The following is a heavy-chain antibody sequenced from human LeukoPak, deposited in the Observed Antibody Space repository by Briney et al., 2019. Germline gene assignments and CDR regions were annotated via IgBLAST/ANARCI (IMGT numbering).Heavy chain of an antibody. J-gene: IGHJ4*02. Sequence: PGGSLRLSCAASKFTVSSKYMSWVRQAPGKGLEWVSAISGSGGSTYYADSVRGRFTISRDNSKNTLYLQMNSLRAEDTAVYYCAKDVKWLRFIPPNFDYWGQGTLVTVSS. CDR2: ISGSGGST. CDR3: AKDVKWLRFIPPNFDY. V-gene: IGHV3-23*01. D-gene: IGHD5-12*01. CDR1: KFTVSSKY.